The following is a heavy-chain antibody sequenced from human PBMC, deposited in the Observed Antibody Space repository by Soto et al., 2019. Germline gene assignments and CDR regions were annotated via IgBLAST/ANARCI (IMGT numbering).Heavy chain of an antibody. J-gene: IGHJ4*02. CDR3: AKGSAKARPYYFDY. Sequence: GGSLRLSCAASGFAFSNYVMSWVRQAPGQGLEWVSAIGPGSAATYYADSVRGRFTISRDNSRGTLYLEMNSLRAEDTAIYICAKGSAKARPYYFDYWGRGILVTVSS. CDR2: IGPGSAAT. CDR1: GFAFSNYV. D-gene: IGHD6-25*01. V-gene: IGHV3-23*01.